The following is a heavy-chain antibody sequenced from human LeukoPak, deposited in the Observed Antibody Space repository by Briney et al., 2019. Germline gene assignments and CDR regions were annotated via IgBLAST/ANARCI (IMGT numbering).Heavy chain of an antibody. Sequence: SETLSLTCTVSGGSISSYYWSWIRQPPGKGLEWIGYIYYSGSTNYNPSLKSRVTISVDTSKNQFSLKLSSVTAADTAVYYCARGRITMIRGGYVNWFDPWGQGTLVTLSS. J-gene: IGHJ5*02. V-gene: IGHV4-59*01. CDR3: ARGRITMIRGGYVNWFDP. CDR1: GGSISSYY. D-gene: IGHD3-10*01. CDR2: IYYSGST.